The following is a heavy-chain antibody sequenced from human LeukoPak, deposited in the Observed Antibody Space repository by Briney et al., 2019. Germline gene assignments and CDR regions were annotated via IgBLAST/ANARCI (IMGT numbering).Heavy chain of an antibody. D-gene: IGHD5-24*01. J-gene: IGHJ5*02. CDR1: GFTLSRYG. V-gene: IGHV3-21*04. CDR2: ISSSSSYI. Sequence: PGGSLRLSCAASGFTLSRYGMSWVRQAPGKGLEWVSSISSSSSYIYSADSVKGRFTISRDNSKNTLYLQMNYLRAEDTAVYYCARSRDGYNGLFDPWGQGTLVTVSS. CDR3: ARSRDGYNGLFDP.